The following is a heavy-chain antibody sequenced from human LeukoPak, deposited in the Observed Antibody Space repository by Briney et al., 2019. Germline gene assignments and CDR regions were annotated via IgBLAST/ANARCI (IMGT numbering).Heavy chain of an antibody. Sequence: GGSLRLSCAASGFTVSSNYMSWVRQAPGKGLEWVSVIYSGGSTYYADSVKGRFTISRDNSKNTLYLQMNSLRAEDTAVYYCARVAIAAAGAYYYYYYMDVWGKGTTVTISS. CDR1: GFTVSSNY. V-gene: IGHV3-66*01. CDR3: ARVAIAAAGAYYYYYYMDV. J-gene: IGHJ6*03. D-gene: IGHD6-13*01. CDR2: IYSGGST.